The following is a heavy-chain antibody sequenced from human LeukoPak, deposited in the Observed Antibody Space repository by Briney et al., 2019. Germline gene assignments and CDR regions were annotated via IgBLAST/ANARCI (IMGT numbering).Heavy chain of an antibody. V-gene: IGHV1-2*02. CDR2: INPNSGDT. D-gene: IGHD3-22*01. CDR1: GYTFTGYY. CDR3: ATTYYYDSSGYPNYYFDY. Sequence: ASVKVSCKASGYTFTGYYMHWVRQAPGQGLEWMGWINPNSGDTNYAQKLQGRVTMTRDTSISTAYMELSRLRSDDTAVYYCATTYYYDSSGYPNYYFDYWGQGTLITVSS. J-gene: IGHJ4*02.